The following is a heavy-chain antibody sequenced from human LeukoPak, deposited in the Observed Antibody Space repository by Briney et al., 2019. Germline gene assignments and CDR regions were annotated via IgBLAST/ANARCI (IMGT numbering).Heavy chain of an antibody. V-gene: IGHV3-15*01. Sequence: GGSLRVSCAASGFSFKNASLSWVRQAPARGLEGVDCTKSKGDGETKDYTAPVKGRFTMSRDDSKATLYLQMNYVIVEDTAVYFCATDLGLTMIRGVLVSWGQGALVSVSP. D-gene: IGHD3-10*01. CDR2: TKSKGDGETK. CDR3: ATDLGLTMIRGVLVS. J-gene: IGHJ4*02. CDR1: GFSFKNAS.